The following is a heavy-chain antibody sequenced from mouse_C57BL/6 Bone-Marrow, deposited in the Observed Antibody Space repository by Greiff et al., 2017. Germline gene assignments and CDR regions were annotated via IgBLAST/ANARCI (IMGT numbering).Heavy chain of an antibody. D-gene: IGHD1-1*01. CDR1: GYAFSSSW. Sequence: QVQLKESGPELVKPGASVKISCKASGYAFSSSWMNWVKQRPGKGLEWIGRIYPGDGDTNYNGKFKGKATLTADKSSSTAYMQLSSLTSEDSAVYFGARAVPLGEVVATGDYWGQGTTLTVSS. V-gene: IGHV1-82*01. CDR3: ARAVPLGEVVATGDY. CDR2: IYPGDGDT. J-gene: IGHJ2*01.